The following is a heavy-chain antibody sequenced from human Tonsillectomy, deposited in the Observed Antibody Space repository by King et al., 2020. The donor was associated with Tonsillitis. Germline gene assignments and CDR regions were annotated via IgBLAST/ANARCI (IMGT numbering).Heavy chain of an antibody. D-gene: IGHD2-2*01. Sequence: VQLQQWGAGLLKPSETLSLTCAVYGESFSNYYWSWIRQPPGKGLEWIGEINHSGSTNYNPSLKNRLTISVDTSKNQFSLKLSSVTAADTAVYYCARADIVVVPAARARYDYFDSWGQGTLVTVSS. CDR1: GESFSNYY. CDR3: ARADIVVVPAARARYDYFDS. V-gene: IGHV4-34*01. J-gene: IGHJ4*02. CDR2: INHSGST.